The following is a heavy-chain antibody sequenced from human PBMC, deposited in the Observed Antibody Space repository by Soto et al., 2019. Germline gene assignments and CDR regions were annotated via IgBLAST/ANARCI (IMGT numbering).Heavy chain of an antibody. CDR1: GFTFRSYT. V-gene: IGHV3-23*01. Sequence: EVQLSESGGGLVQPGGSLRLSCAASGFTFRSYTMSWVRQAPGKGLEWVSSFSGRDATTYYADSVKGRFTISRDNSKNTLNLQMNSLRAEDTALYFCVRTIVGVTKGGWFDPWGQGALVTVSS. J-gene: IGHJ5*02. D-gene: IGHD1-26*01. CDR2: FSGRDATT. CDR3: VRTIVGVTKGGWFDP.